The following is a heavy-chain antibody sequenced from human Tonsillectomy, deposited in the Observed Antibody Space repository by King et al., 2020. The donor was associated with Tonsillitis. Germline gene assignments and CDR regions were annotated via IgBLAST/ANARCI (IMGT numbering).Heavy chain of an antibody. J-gene: IGHJ3*02. CDR3: ARVKKYYYDSSGFPLDTFDI. D-gene: IGHD3-22*01. Sequence: EQLVQSGGGLVKPGGSLRLSCAASEFIFSTYTMNWVRHAPGKVLEWVSSIGSIGGYIYYADSLNGRFTITRDNAENSLYLQMNTLIAEDTAVYYCARVKKYYYDSSGFPLDTFDIWGQGKMVTVSS. CDR2: IGSIGGYI. CDR1: EFIFSTYT. V-gene: IGHV3-21*01.